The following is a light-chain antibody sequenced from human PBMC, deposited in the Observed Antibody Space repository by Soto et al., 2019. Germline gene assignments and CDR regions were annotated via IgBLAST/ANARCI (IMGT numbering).Light chain of an antibody. CDR1: QSVSSSY. CDR2: GAS. CDR3: QQYGSYSPRLT. V-gene: IGKV3-20*01. Sequence: EIVLTQSPGTLSLSPGERATLSCRASQSVSSSYLAWYQQKPGQAPRLLIYGASSRATGIPDRFSGSGSGRDFTLTISKLEPQDFAVYYVQQYGSYSPRLTFGGGTKVEIK. J-gene: IGKJ4*01.